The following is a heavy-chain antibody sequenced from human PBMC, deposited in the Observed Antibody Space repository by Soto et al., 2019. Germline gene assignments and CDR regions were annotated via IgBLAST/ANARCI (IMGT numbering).Heavy chain of an antibody. CDR2: MNPNSGNT. Sequence: ASVKVSCKASGYTFTMYDINWVRQSALQWLDGMGCMNPNSGNTGYAQKFQGRVTMTRNTSISTAYMELSSLRSEDTAVYYCARGKNDILTGSRFDPWGQGTLVTVSS. V-gene: IGHV1-8*01. J-gene: IGHJ5*02. D-gene: IGHD3-9*01. CDR1: GYTFTMYD. CDR3: ARGKNDILTGSRFDP.